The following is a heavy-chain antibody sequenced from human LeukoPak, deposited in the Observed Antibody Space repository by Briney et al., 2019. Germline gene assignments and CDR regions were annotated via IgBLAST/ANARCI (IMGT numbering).Heavy chain of an antibody. J-gene: IGHJ3*02. V-gene: IGHV3-74*01. CDR1: GFTFSNYW. D-gene: IGHD1-1*01. Sequence: GGSLRLSCAASGFTFSNYWMHWVRQAPGKGLVWVSRINSDGINTSYADSVKGRFTISRDNAKNTLNLQMNSLRAEDTAVYYCARDMEPDAFDIWGQGTMVTVSS. CDR2: INSDGINT. CDR3: ARDMEPDAFDI.